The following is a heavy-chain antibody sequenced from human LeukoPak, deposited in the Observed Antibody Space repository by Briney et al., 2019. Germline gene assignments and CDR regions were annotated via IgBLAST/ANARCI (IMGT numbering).Heavy chain of an antibody. V-gene: IGHV3-30*02. CDR2: IRYDGSNK. CDR3: AKGGARGALWDTFDY. CDR1: GFAFSSYG. D-gene: IGHD3-10*01. Sequence: GGSLRLSCAASGFAFSSYGMHWVRQAPGKGLQWVAFIRYDGSNKYYADSVKGRFTISRDNSKNTLYLQMNSLRAEDTAVYYCAKGGARGALWDTFDYWGQGTLVTVSS. J-gene: IGHJ4*02.